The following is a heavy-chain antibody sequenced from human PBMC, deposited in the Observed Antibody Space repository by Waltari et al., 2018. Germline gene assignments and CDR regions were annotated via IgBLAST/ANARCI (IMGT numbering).Heavy chain of an antibody. CDR1: GFTFSSYW. CDR2: IKQDGSEK. CDR3: ARDRRSSARPDYYYGMDV. D-gene: IGHD6-6*01. J-gene: IGHJ6*02. V-gene: IGHV3-7*01. Sequence: EEQLVESGGGLVQPGGSLRLSCAASGFTFSSYWMSWVRQAPGKGLEWVANIKQDGSEKYYVDSVKGRFTISRDNAKNSLYLQMNSLRAEDTAVYYCARDRRSSARPDYYYGMDVWGQGTTVTVSS.